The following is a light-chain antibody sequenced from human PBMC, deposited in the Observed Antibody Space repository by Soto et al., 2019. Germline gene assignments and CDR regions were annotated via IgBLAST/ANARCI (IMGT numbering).Light chain of an antibody. J-gene: IGKJ1*01. CDR2: AAS. V-gene: IGKV3-20*01. CDR1: QSVTSSY. CDR3: QQYGTSPGT. Sequence: EIVLTQSPGTLSFSPGERDTLSCRAIQSVTSSYLAWYRQNPGQPPRLLIYAASRRATAIPDRFIGSGSGTDFTLTISRLEPEDFAVYYCQQYGTSPGTFGQGTKVDIK.